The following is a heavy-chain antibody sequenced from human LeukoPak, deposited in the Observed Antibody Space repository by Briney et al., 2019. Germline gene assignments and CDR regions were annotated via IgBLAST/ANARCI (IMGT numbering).Heavy chain of an antibody. CDR1: GFDFSTYA. J-gene: IGHJ4*02. D-gene: IGHD1-26*01. CDR2: IGGGDT. CDR3: AKDGQSFNSMWDYLDS. Sequence: GGSLRLSCAASGFDFSTYAMSWVRQAPGKGLEWVSGIGGGDTHYADSVKGRFTISRDNSKSTVELHMSSLRVEDTAVYYCAKDGQSFNSMWDYLDSWGQGTLVTVSS. V-gene: IGHV3-23*01.